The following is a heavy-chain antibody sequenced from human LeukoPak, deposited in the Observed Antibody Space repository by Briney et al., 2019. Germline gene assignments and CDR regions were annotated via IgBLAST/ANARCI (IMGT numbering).Heavy chain of an antibody. CDR1: GFTFSSYS. V-gene: IGHV3-30*03. CDR2: ISYDESNQ. Sequence: PGGSLRLSCAASGFTFSSYSMNWVRQAPGKGLEWVAVISYDESNQYYADSVKGRFTISRDNFKNTMYLQMNSLRAEDTAVYYCARGYDYYDHNGSDYWGQGTLVTVSS. CDR3: ARGYDYYDHNGSDY. D-gene: IGHD3-22*01. J-gene: IGHJ4*02.